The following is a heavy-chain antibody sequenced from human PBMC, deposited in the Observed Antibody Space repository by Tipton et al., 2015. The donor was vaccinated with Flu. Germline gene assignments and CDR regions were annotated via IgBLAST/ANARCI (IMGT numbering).Heavy chain of an antibody. V-gene: IGHV4-38-2*02. J-gene: IGHJ4*02. CDR3: ARVKSGARDYFDY. CDR2: IYHSGST. D-gene: IGHD1-26*01. Sequence: LRLSCSVSGYFIGSGYYWGWIRQPPGERLEWIGSIYHSGSTYYNPSLKGRVTISVDTSKNQFSLKLSSVTAADTAVYYCARVKSGARDYFDYWGQGTLVTVSS. CDR1: GYFIGSGYY.